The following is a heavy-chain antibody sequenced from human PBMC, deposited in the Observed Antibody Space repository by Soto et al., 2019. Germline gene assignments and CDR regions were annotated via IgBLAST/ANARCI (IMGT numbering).Heavy chain of an antibody. CDR3: ARKPLRGYSYGYLPSPVDY. J-gene: IGHJ4*02. CDR1: GYTFTSYA. D-gene: IGHD5-18*01. V-gene: IGHV1-3*01. CDR2: INAGNGNT. Sequence: ASVKVSCKASGYTFTSYAMHWVRQAPGQRLEWMGWINAGNGNTKYSQKFQGRVTITRDTSASTAYMELSSLRSEDTAVYYCARKPLRGYSYGYLPSPVDYWGQGTLVTVSS.